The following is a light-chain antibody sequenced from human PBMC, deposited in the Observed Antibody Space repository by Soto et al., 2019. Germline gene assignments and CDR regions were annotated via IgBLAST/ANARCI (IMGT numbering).Light chain of an antibody. J-gene: IGKJ4*01. CDR2: AAS. CDR1: QSITSY. Sequence: DIQMTQSPSSLSASVGDRVTITCRASQSITSYLNWYQQKPGKAPKLLIYAASSLQSGVPSRFSGSGSGTDFTLTISSLQPQDFATYYCQQSYSTPRTFGGGTNVELK. CDR3: QQSYSTPRT. V-gene: IGKV1-39*01.